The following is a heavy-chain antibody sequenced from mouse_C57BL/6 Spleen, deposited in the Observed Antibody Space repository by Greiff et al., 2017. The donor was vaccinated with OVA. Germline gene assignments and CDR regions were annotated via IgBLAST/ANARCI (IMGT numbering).Heavy chain of an antibody. CDR3: ARNNGTPDY. D-gene: IGHD1-1*01. V-gene: IGHV1-50*01. CDR2: IDPSDSYT. CDR1: GYTFTSYW. Sequence: QVQLKEPGAELVKPGASVKLSCKASGYTFTSYWMQWVKQRPGQGLEWIGEIDPSDSYTNYNQKFKGKATLTVDTSSSTAYMQLSSLTSEDSAVYYCARNNGTPDYWGQGTTLTVSS. J-gene: IGHJ2*01.